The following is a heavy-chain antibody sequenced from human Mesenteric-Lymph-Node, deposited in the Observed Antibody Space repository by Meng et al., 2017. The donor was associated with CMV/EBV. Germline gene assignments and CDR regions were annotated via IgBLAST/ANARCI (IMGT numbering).Heavy chain of an antibody. CDR3: ARQGWDGDYFDY. Sequence: CKGSGYSVTTSWIGWVRQMPGKGLEWMGIIYPGDSDTRFSPSFQGQVTISADKSISTAYLQWTSLKASDTAMYYCARQGWDGDYFDYWGQGTLVTVSS. J-gene: IGHJ4*02. D-gene: IGHD1-26*01. CDR1: GYSVTTSW. V-gene: IGHV5-51*01. CDR2: IYPGDSDT.